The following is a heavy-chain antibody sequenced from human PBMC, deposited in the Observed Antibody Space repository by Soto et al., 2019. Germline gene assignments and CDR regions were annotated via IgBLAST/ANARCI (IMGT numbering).Heavy chain of an antibody. CDR2: IGTAGDT. J-gene: IGHJ4*01. Sequence: GGSLRLSCAASGFTLSSYDMHWVRQGTGKGLEWVAAIGTAGDTYYPGSVRGRFTISRDKAKNSLYLQMNSLGAGDTAVYYCARGGIAAAFEYWGQGALVTVSS. V-gene: IGHV3-13*01. CDR1: GFTLSSYD. CDR3: ARGGIAAAFEY. D-gene: IGHD2-21*01.